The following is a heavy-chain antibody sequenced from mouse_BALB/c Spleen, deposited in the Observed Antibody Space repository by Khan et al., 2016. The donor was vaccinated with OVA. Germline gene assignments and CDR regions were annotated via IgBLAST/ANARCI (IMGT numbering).Heavy chain of an antibody. CDR1: GYTFTNFG. CDR2: INTYTGEP. CDR3: ARPPYFSYTIAY. D-gene: IGHD2-10*01. V-gene: IGHV9-3-1*01. Sequence: QVQLKQSGPELKKPGETVKISCKASGYTFTNFGMNWVKQAPGKGLEWMGWINTYTGEPTYADDFKGRFAFYLETSASTAYLQLNNLKNEDTATDFCARPPYFSYTIAYWGQGTSVTVSS. J-gene: IGHJ4*01.